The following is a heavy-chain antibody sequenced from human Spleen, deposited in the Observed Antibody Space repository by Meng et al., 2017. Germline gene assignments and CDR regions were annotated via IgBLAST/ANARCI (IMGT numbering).Heavy chain of an antibody. CDR3: ARGSLLGLDF. CDR1: GYTFSGFF. Sequence: QLVQSGAEVKKPGASVTVSVKASGYTFSGFFMHWVRQAPGQGLEYMGRINPNSGGANYAQKFQGRVTMTRDTSISTAYMDLSGLRSDDTAVYYCARGSLLGLDFWGRGTLVTVSS. D-gene: IGHD2-15*01. V-gene: IGHV1-2*06. J-gene: IGHJ4*02. CDR2: INPNSGGA.